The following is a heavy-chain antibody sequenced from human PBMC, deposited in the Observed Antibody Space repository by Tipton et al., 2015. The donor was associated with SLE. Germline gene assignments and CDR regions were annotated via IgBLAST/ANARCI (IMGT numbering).Heavy chain of an antibody. Sequence: TLSLTCTVSGGSISSGSYYWSWIRKPAGKGLEWIGRIYTSGSTNYNPSLKSRVTISVDTSKNQFSLKLSSVTAADTAVYYCARGGFGYDYIWGSYRTVHWFDPWGQGTLVTVSS. CDR3: ARGGFGYDYIWGSYRTVHWFDP. V-gene: IGHV4-61*02. D-gene: IGHD3-16*02. CDR2: IYTSGST. CDR1: GGSISSGSYY. J-gene: IGHJ5*02.